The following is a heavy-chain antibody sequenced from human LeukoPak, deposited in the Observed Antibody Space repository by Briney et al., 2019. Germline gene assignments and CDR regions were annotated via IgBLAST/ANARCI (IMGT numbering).Heavy chain of an antibody. J-gene: IGHJ4*02. CDR3: AKGTYYYDSSGYSETYYFDY. V-gene: IGHV3-33*06. CDR2: IWYDGSSK. CDR1: GFTFSSYG. Sequence: GGSLRLSCAASGFTFSSYGMHWVRQAPGKGLEWVAVIWYDGSSKYYADSVKGRFTISRDNSKNTLYLQMNSLRAEDTAVYYCAKGTYYYDSSGYSETYYFDYWGQGTLVTVSS. D-gene: IGHD3-22*01.